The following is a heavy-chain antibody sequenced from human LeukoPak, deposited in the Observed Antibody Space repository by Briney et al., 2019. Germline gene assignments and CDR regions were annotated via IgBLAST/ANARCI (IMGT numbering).Heavy chain of an antibody. CDR1: GGSISSGGYY. J-gene: IGHJ3*02. V-gene: IGHV4-30-2*01. D-gene: IGHD3-22*01. Sequence: SQTLSLTCTVSGGSISSGGYYWSWIRQPPGKGLEWIGYIYHSGSTYYNPSLKSRVTISVDRSKNQFSLKLSSVTAADTAVYYCARTHYYDSSGYSTPLDAFDIWGQGTMVTVSS. CDR2: IYHSGST. CDR3: ARTHYYDSSGYSTPLDAFDI.